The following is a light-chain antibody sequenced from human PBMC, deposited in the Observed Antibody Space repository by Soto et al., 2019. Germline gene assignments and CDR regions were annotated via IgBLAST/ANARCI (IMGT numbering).Light chain of an antibody. Sequence: QSVLTQPPSASGTPGQRVTISCSGSSSNIGSNYVYWYQQLPGTAPKLLIYRNNQRPSGVPARFSGSKSGTSASLAISGLRSADEADYYCAAWDDSLSEVFGGGTKLTVL. CDR1: SSNIGSNY. V-gene: IGLV1-47*01. CDR2: RNN. J-gene: IGLJ3*02. CDR3: AAWDDSLSEV.